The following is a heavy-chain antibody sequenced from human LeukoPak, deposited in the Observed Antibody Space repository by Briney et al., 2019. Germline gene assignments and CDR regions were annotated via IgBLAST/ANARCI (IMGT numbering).Heavy chain of an antibody. D-gene: IGHD3/OR15-3a*01. Sequence: SQTLSLTCAVSGGSISSGGYSWSWIRQPPGKGLEWIGYIYHSGSTYYNPSLKSRVTISVDRSKNQFSLKPSSVTAADTAVYYCARRGLGRNFDYWGQGTLVTVSS. CDR2: IYHSGST. V-gene: IGHV4-30-2*01. CDR3: ARRGLGRNFDY. CDR1: GGSISSGGYS. J-gene: IGHJ4*02.